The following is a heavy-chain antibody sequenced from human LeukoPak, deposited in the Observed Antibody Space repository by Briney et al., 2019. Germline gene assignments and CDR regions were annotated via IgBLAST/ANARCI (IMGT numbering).Heavy chain of an antibody. CDR2: INPSGGST. Sequence: ASVKVSCKASGYTFTSYYMHWVRQAPGQGLEWMGIINPSGGSTSYAQKFQGRVTMTRDTSTSTVYMELSSLRSDDTAVYYCARDLLGITAAAQGLYHYGLDVWGQGTTVTVSS. D-gene: IGHD6-13*01. V-gene: IGHV1-46*01. J-gene: IGHJ6*02. CDR3: ARDLLGITAAAQGLYHYGLDV. CDR1: GYTFTSYY.